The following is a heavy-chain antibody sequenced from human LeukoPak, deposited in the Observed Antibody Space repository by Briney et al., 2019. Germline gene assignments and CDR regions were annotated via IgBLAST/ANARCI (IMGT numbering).Heavy chain of an antibody. Sequence: ASVKVSCKASGYTFNDYYIHWVRQAPGQGLEWMGWINPNSGGTNYAQKFQGRVTMTRDTSISTAYMELSRLRSDDTAVYYCARDGLRPFYDSSGYYHEYAFDIWGQGTMVTVSS. J-gene: IGHJ3*02. CDR3: ARDGLRPFYDSSGYYHEYAFDI. CDR1: GYTFNDYY. D-gene: IGHD3-22*01. V-gene: IGHV1-2*02. CDR2: INPNSGGT.